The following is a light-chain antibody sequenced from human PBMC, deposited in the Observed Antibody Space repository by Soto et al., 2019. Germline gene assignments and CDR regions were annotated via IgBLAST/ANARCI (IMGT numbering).Light chain of an antibody. CDR3: HSYDTSLSGSV. J-gene: IGLJ2*01. CDR2: GDN. V-gene: IGLV1-40*01. Sequence: QSVLTQPPSVSGAPGQRGTISCTGGTSNIGSSYDVQWYQQIPGTAPKLLIYGDNNRPSGVPDRFSGSKSGTSASLAITGLQAEDEADYYCHSYDTSLSGSVFGGGTKLTVL. CDR1: TSNIGSSYD.